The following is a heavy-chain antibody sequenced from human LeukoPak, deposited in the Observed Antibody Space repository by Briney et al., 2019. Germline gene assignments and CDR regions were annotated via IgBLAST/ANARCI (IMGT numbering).Heavy chain of an antibody. J-gene: IGHJ5*02. Sequence: GSLRLSCAASGFTFSDYYMSWIRQAPGKGLEWIGSIYYSGSTYYNPSLKSRVTISVDTSKNQFSLKLSSVTAADTAVYYCARAPYCSGGSCYTYNWFDPWGQGTLVTVSS. CDR1: GFTFSDYY. CDR3: ARAPYCSGGSCYTYNWFDP. CDR2: IYYSGST. V-gene: IGHV4-38-2*01. D-gene: IGHD2-15*01.